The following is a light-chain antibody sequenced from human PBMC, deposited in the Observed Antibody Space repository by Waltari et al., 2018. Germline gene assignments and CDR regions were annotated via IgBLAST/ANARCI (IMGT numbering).Light chain of an antibody. J-gene: IGKJ3*01. V-gene: IGKV2-30*02. CDR3: MQGTHWLLFT. CDR2: KVS. CDR1: QSLVHSDGNTY. Sequence: DVVMTQSPLSLPVTLGQPASISCRSSQSLVHSDGNTYLNWFQQRPGQSPRRLIYKVSYRDSGVPDRIRGSGSGTDFTLKISRVEAEDVGVYYCMQGTHWLLFTFGPGTKVDIK.